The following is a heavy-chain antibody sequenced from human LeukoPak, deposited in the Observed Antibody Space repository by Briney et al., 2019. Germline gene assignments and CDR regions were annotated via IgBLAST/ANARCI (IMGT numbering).Heavy chain of an antibody. V-gene: IGHV3-11*01. CDR1: GFTFSDYY. Sequence: GGSLRLSCAASGFTFSDYYMSWIRQAPGKGLEWISYISGSGKIHYADSVKGRLTISRDNAKNSVYLQMNSLRAEDTAVYYCARGQMENDWFDPWGQGTLVTVSS. D-gene: IGHD5-24*01. CDR3: ARGQMENDWFDP. CDR2: ISGSGKI. J-gene: IGHJ5*02.